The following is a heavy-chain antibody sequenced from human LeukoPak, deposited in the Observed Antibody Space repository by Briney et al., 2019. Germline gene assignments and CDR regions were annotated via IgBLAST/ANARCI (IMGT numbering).Heavy chain of an antibody. D-gene: IGHD3-3*01. V-gene: IGHV3-15*01. J-gene: IGHJ4*02. CDR3: ARFSSLFDY. CDR1: GFTFSNAW. Sequence: GGSLRLSCAASGFTFSNAWMSWVRQAPGKGLEWVGRIKSKTDGGTTDYAAPVKGRFTISRDDSKNTLYLQMNSLRAEDTAVYYCARFSSLFDYWGQGTLVTVSS. CDR2: IKSKTDGGTT.